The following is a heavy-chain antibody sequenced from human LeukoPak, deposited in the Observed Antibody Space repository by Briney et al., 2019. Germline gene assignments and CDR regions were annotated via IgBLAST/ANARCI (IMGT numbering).Heavy chain of an antibody. V-gene: IGHV4-61*01. CDR2: IYYSGRT. CDR1: GGSVRRETYY. CDR3: ARLIDYYYGMDV. Sequence: SETLSLTCTVSGGSVRRETYYWSWIRQPPGKGLEWIGYIYYSGRTNYNPSLKSRVTISLDTSKNQVSLKLSSVTAADTAVYYCARLIDYYYGMDVWGQGATVTVSS. J-gene: IGHJ6*02.